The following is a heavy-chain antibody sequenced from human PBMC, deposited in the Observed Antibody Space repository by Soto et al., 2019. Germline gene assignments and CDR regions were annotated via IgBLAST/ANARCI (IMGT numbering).Heavy chain of an antibody. CDR2: ISYDGSNK. D-gene: IGHD2-2*01. Sequence: QVQLVESGGGVVQPGRSLRLSCAASGSTLSSYGMQWVRQAPGKGLEWVAVISYDGSNKYYADSVKGRFTISRDNSRNTLYLQMNSLRAEDTAVYYCAEEAAAIHYGVGVWGEGTTVTVSS. CDR1: GSTLSSYG. V-gene: IGHV3-30*03. J-gene: IGHJ6*04. CDR3: AEEAAAIHYGVGV.